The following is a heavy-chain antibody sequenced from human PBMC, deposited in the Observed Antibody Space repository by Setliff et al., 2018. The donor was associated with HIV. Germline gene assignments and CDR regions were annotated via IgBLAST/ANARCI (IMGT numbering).Heavy chain of an antibody. J-gene: IGHJ6*02. Sequence: SETLSLTCTVSGDSISSHYWSWIRQPPGKGLEWIGTLYYSGSTSYNSSLQSRVTMSVDTSKNQFSLRLSSVTAADTAVYYCARDNYYNFWSGYWGMDVWGQGTTVTVSS. CDR2: LYYSGST. CDR3: ARDNYYNFWSGYWGMDV. V-gene: IGHV4-59*11. CDR1: GDSISSHY. D-gene: IGHD3-3*01.